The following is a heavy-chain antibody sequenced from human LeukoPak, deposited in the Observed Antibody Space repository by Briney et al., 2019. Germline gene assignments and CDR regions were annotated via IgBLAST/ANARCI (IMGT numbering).Heavy chain of an antibody. Sequence: SETLSLTCTVSGGSISSSSYYWGWIRQPPGKGLEWIGSIYYSGSTYYNPSLKSRVTISVDTSKNQFSLKLSSVTAADTAVYYCARRDYSSSWRLGFDYWGQGTLVTVSS. D-gene: IGHD6-13*01. CDR2: IYYSGST. J-gene: IGHJ4*02. V-gene: IGHV4-39*01. CDR3: ARRDYSSSWRLGFDY. CDR1: GGSISSSSYY.